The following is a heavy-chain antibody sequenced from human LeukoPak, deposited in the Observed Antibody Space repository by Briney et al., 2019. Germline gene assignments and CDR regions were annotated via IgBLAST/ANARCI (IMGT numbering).Heavy chain of an antibody. V-gene: IGHV3-9*01. Sequence: TGGSLRLSCAASGFTFDDYAMHWVRHAPGKGLEWVSGISWNSGSIGYADSVKGRFTISRDNAKNSLYLQMNSLRAEDTALYYCAAKKSGYEEIYYYYGMDVWGQGTTVTVSS. J-gene: IGHJ6*02. D-gene: IGHD5-12*01. CDR1: GFTFDDYA. CDR3: AAKKSGYEEIYYYYGMDV. CDR2: ISWNSGSI.